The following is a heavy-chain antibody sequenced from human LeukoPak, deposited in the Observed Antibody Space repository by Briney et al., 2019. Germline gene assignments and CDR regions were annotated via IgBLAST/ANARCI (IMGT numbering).Heavy chain of an antibody. CDR1: GGSISSGGYY. CDR2: IDHSGNT. D-gene: IGHD1-7*01. J-gene: IGHJ5*02. CDR3: ARDRGTSWFDP. V-gene: IGHV4-31*03. Sequence: PSQTLSLTCTVSGGSISSGGYYWSWIRQYPGKGQEWIGYIDHSGNTYYNPSLKSRVTISVDTSKNQFSLNLSSVTAAYTAVYYCARDRGTSWFDPWGQGILVTVSS.